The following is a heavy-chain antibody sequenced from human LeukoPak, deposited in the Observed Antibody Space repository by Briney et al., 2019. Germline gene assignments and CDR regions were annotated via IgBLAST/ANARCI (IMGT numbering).Heavy chain of an antibody. J-gene: IGHJ4*02. CDR3: ARDGRRSSWYTVDY. D-gene: IGHD6-13*01. CDR2: ISSNGNTI. Sequence: PGGSLRLSCAASGFTFSTYEMNWVRQAPGKGLEWVSYISSNGNTIYYGDSVKGRFTISRDNAKNSLYLQMNSLRAEDMAVYYCARDGRRSSWYTVDYWGQGTLVIVSS. CDR1: GFTFSTYE. V-gene: IGHV3-48*03.